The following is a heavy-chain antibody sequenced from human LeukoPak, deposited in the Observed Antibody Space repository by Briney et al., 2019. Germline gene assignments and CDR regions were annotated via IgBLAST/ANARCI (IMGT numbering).Heavy chain of an antibody. D-gene: IGHD3-22*01. Sequence: PGRSLRLSCAASGFTFSSYAMHWVRQAPGKGLEWVAVISYDGSNKYYADSVKGRFTISRDNSKNTLYLQMNSLRAEDTAVYYCARDPEPYYDSSGYYFDYWGQGTLVTVSS. CDR2: ISYDGSNK. J-gene: IGHJ4*02. CDR3: ARDPEPYYDSSGYYFDY. V-gene: IGHV3-30*04. CDR1: GFTFSSYA.